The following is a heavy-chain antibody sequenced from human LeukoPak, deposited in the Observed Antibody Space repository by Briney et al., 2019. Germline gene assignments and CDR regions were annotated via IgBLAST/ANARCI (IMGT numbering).Heavy chain of an antibody. J-gene: IGHJ5*02. CDR3: AKDNLGYCSGGSCYDWFDP. V-gene: IGHV3-30*02. Sequence: GGSLRLSCAASGFTFSSYGTHWVRQAPGKGLEWVAFIRYDGSNKYYADSVKGRFTISRDNSKNTLYLQMNSLRAEDTAVYYCAKDNLGYCSGGSCYDWFDPWGQGTLVTVSS. D-gene: IGHD2-15*01. CDR2: IRYDGSNK. CDR1: GFTFSSYG.